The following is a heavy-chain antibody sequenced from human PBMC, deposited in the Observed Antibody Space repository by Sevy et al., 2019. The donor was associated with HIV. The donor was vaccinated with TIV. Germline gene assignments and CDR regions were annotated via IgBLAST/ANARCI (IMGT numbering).Heavy chain of an antibody. CDR3: ARVDSSGWFDY. CDR2: LYHSGTT. CDR1: GYSMTSGYF. V-gene: IGHV4-38-2*01. Sequence: SETLSLTCAVSGYSMTSGYFWGWIRQSPGKGREWIGSLYHSGTTYYSPSLKSRVTLSVDTSKNQFSLKVRSVTAADTAVYYCARVDSSGWFDYWGQGTLVTVSS. J-gene: IGHJ4*02. D-gene: IGHD6-25*01.